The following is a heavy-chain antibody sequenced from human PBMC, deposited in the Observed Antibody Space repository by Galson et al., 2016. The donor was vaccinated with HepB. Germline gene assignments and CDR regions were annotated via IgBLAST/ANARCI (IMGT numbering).Heavy chain of an antibody. CDR2: ISSNGGTT. CDR1: GFTFSRYA. J-gene: IGHJ4*02. D-gene: IGHD3-16*02. V-gene: IGHV3-64D*06. CDR3: VKDFDYVWGSFRFQTKYYFDY. Sequence: SLRLSCAASGFTFSRYALHWVRQAPGKGLEYVSAISSNGGTTYYADSVKGKFTISRDNFENTLHLQMSSLRAEDTAVYYCVKDFDYVWGSFRFQTKYYFDYWGQGTLVTFAS.